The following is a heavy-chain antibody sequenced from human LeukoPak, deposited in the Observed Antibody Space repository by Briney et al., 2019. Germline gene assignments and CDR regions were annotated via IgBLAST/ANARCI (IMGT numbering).Heavy chain of an antibody. V-gene: IGHV3-23*01. Sequence: GGSLRLSCAASGFTFSSYAMSWVRQAPGKGLEWVSAISGSGGSTYYADSVKGRFTISRDNAKNSLYLQMNSLRAEDTAVYYCARAPSRWLGPDYWGQGTLVTVSS. J-gene: IGHJ4*02. CDR1: GFTFSSYA. CDR3: ARAPSRWLGPDY. CDR2: ISGSGGST. D-gene: IGHD6-19*01.